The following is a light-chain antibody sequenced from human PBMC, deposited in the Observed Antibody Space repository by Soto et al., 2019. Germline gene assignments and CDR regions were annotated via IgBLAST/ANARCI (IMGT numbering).Light chain of an antibody. CDR1: SSDVGGYNY. CDR2: EVS. J-gene: IGLJ1*01. Sequence: QSALTQPASVSGSPGQSITISCTGTSSDVGGYNYVSWYQQHPGKAPKLMIYEVSNRPSGVSNRFSGSKSGNTASLTISGLQAEDDADYYCSSYTSSSTPHYVFGTGTKVTAL. CDR3: SSYTSSSTPHYV. V-gene: IGLV2-14*01.